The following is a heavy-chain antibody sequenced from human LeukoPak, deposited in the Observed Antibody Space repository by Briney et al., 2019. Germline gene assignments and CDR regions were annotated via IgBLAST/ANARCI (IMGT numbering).Heavy chain of an antibody. CDR1: GYTFTYRH. J-gene: IGHJ3*02. Sequence: SVKFSCKASGYTFTYRHLHWVRQAPGQALEWMGWITPFNGNTNYAQKFQDRVTITRDRSMTTAYMELSSLRSEDTAMYYCAAPGYCSSTSCLPFDAFDIWGQGTMVTVSS. D-gene: IGHD2-2*01. CDR2: ITPFNGNT. V-gene: IGHV1-45*02. CDR3: AAPGYCSSTSCLPFDAFDI.